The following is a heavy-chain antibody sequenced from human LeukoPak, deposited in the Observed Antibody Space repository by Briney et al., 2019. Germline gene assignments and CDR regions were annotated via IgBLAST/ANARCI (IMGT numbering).Heavy chain of an antibody. CDR3: AKDNYNWNYVGNMDV. J-gene: IGHJ6*03. V-gene: IGHV4-61*01. CDR1: GGSISSNSYY. D-gene: IGHD1-7*01. CDR2: IYYSGST. Sequence: SETLSLTCAVSGGSISSNSYYWSWIRQPPGKGLEWIGYIYYSGSTNYNPSLKSRVTISVDTSKNQFSLKLSSVTAADTAVYYCAKDNYNWNYVGNMDVWGKGTTVTVSS.